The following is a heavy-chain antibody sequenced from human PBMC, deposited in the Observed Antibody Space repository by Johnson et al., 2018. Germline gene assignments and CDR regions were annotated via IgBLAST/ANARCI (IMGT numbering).Heavy chain of an antibody. CDR3: AHGGYYYDPQH. CDR2: ISSSSSTI. V-gene: IGHV3-48*01. Sequence: EVQLVESGGGVGQPGRSLRLSCAASGFTFITYAMHWVRQAPGKGLEWVSYISSSSSTIYYADSVKGRFTISRDNAKNSLYLQMNSLRAEDTAVYYCAHGGYYYDPQHWGQGTLVTVSS. D-gene: IGHD3-22*01. CDR1: GFTFITYA. J-gene: IGHJ1*01.